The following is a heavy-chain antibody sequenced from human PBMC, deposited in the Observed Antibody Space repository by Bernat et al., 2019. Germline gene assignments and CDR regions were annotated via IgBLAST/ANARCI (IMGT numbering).Heavy chain of an antibody. V-gene: IGHV1-2*04. CDR2: INPNSGGT. D-gene: IGHD4-17*01. Sequence: QVQLVQSGAEVKKPGASVKVSCKASGYTFTGYYMHWVRPAPGQGLEWMGWINPNSGGTNYAQKFQGWVTMTRDTSISTAYMELRRLRSDDTAVYYCAREYGDPNYYYYGMDVWGQGTTVTVSS. J-gene: IGHJ6*02. CDR3: AREYGDPNYYYYGMDV. CDR1: GYTFTGYY.